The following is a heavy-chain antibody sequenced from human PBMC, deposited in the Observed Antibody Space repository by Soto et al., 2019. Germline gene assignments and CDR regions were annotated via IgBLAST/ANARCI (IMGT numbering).Heavy chain of an antibody. CDR3: ARDSTPYSDTWYDALDI. Sequence: PGGSLRLSCAASGFTFSSYWMTWVRQAPGKGLEWVANIKEDGSEKYYVDSVKGRFTISRDNAKNSLYLQMNSLRGEDTAVYYCARDSTPYSDTWYDALDIWGQGTMVTVSS. CDR1: GFTFSSYW. CDR2: IKEDGSEK. V-gene: IGHV3-7*01. D-gene: IGHD1-26*01. J-gene: IGHJ3*02.